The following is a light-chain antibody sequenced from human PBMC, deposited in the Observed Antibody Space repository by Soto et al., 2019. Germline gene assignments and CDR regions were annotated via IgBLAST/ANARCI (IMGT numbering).Light chain of an antibody. CDR3: QSYDSRLSAHV. CDR1: SSNIGAGYE. V-gene: IGLV1-40*01. J-gene: IGLJ1*01. CDR2: GND. Sequence: QSVLTQPPSVSGAPGQRVTVSCSGTSSNIGAGYEVHWYQQFPGTAPKLLMYGNDNRPSGVPDRFSGSKSGTSASLAITGLQAEDEADYYCQSYDSRLSAHVFGTGTKVTVL.